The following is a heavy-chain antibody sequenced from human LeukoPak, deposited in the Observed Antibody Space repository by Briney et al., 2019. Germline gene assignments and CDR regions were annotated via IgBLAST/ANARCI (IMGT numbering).Heavy chain of an antibody. V-gene: IGHV1-8*01. CDR1: GYTFTSYD. CDR2: MNPNSGNT. J-gene: IGHJ4*02. CDR3: ARGSSWYNY. D-gene: IGHD6-13*01. Sequence: ASVKVSCKASGYTFTSYDINWVRQATGQGLEWMGWMNPNSGNTGSAQRFQGRVTMTRNNSISTAYMELSSLRSEDTAVYYCARGSSWYNYWGQGTLVTVSS.